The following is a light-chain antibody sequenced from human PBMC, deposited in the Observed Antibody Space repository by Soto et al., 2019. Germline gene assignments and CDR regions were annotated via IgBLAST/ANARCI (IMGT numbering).Light chain of an antibody. Sequence: IQMTQSTSSLSASVGNRVTITCQASQDIATYLNWYQQKPGKAPKLLIYKASTLKSGVPSRFSGSGSGTEFTLTISSLQPDDFATYYCQQYNSYSQTFGQGTKVAIK. CDR1: QDIATY. CDR2: KAS. V-gene: IGKV1-5*03. CDR3: QQYNSYSQT. J-gene: IGKJ1*01.